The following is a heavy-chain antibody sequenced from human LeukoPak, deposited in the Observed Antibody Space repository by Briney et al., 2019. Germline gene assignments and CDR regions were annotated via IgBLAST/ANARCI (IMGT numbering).Heavy chain of an antibody. J-gene: IGHJ4*02. D-gene: IGHD1-20*01. CDR1: GFTFSSYG. V-gene: IGHV3-33*01. Sequence: PGGSLRLSCAASGFTFSSYGMPWVRQAPGKGLEWVAVIWYDGSNKYYADSVKGRFTISRDNSKNTLYLQMNSLRAEDTAVYYCARDLGMANYFDYWGQGTLVTVSS. CDR3: ARDLGMANYFDY. CDR2: IWYDGSNK.